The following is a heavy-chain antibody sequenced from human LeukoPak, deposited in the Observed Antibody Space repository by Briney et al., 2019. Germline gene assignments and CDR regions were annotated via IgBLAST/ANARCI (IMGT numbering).Heavy chain of an antibody. J-gene: IGHJ4*02. CDR2: ISYSGSS. CDR1: GGSVSNGSYY. D-gene: IGHD5-24*01. V-gene: IGHV4-61*01. Sequence: PSETLSLTCTVSGGSVSNGSYYWSWIRQPPGKRLEWIGYISYSGSSNYNPFLKRRLTISVDMSKNQFSLKLNSVTAADTAAYYCARDPGRWQQLGYFDYWGQGTLVTVSS. CDR3: ARDPGRWQQLGYFDY.